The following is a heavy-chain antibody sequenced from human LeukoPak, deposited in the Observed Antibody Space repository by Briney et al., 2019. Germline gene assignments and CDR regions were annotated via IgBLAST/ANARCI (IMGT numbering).Heavy chain of an antibody. V-gene: IGHV1-46*01. J-gene: IGHJ2*01. CDR2: INPSGGST. CDR3: ARDLPWGAPNNWYFDL. CDR1: GYTFTGYY. Sequence: ASVKVSCKASGYTFTGYYMHWVRQAPGQGLEWMGIINPSGGSTSYAQKFQGRVTMTRDMSTSTVYMELSSLRSEDTAVYYCARDLPWGAPNNWYFDLWGRGTLVTVSS. D-gene: IGHD7-27*01.